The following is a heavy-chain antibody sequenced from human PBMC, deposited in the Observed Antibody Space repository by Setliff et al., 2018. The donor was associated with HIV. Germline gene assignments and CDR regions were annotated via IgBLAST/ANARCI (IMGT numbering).Heavy chain of an antibody. CDR2: INSDGSST. Sequence: PGGSLRLSCAASGFTFSSNWMHWVRQAPGKGLLWVTRINSDGSSTSYADSVKGRFTISRDNAKNTLYLQMNSLRAEDTAVYYCVRDPARRYYLDYWGQGPRSPFL. J-gene: IGHJ4*02. V-gene: IGHV3-74*01. CDR1: GFTFSSNW. CDR3: VRDPARRYYLDY.